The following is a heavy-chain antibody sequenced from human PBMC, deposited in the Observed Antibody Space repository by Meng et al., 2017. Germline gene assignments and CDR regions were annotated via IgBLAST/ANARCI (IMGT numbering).Heavy chain of an antibody. J-gene: IGHJ4*02. CDR3: ATSLPVHGDYRY. V-gene: IGHV1-2*06. CDR1: GYTLTDYY. D-gene: IGHD4-17*01. Sequence: QVRLVQSGAEVKKPGASVKVSCKASGYTLTDYYLHCVRQAPGQGLEWMGRISPNSCGTNYAQKFQVRVTMTRDTSINTAYIDLSRLTSDDTAVYYCATSLPVHGDYRYWCQGTLVTVSS. CDR2: ISPNSCGT.